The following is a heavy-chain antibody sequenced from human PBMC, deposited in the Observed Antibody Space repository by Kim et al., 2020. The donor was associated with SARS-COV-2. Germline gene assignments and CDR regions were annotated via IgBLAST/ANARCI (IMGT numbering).Heavy chain of an antibody. J-gene: IGHJ3*02. Sequence: SETLSLTCTVSGGSISSYYWSWIRQPPGKGLEWIGYIYYSGSTNYNPSLKSRVTISVDTSKNQFSLKLSSVTAADTAVYYCAGFGEGYLIWGQGTMVTVSS. CDR1: GGSISSYY. CDR2: IYYSGST. V-gene: IGHV4-59*01. D-gene: IGHD3-10*01. CDR3: AGFGEGYLI.